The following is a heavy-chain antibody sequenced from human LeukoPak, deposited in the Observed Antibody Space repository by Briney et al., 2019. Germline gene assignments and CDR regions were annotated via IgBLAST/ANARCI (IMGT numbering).Heavy chain of an antibody. D-gene: IGHD3-9*01. V-gene: IGHV3-30*02. J-gene: IGHJ4*02. CDR3: ASLIRGSLRYFDWFS. Sequence: GGSLRLSCSVSGFIFSYYGMHWVRQAPGKGLEWVAFIRFDGSEKYYADSVKGRFTISRDNSKNTLYLQMNSLRAEDTAVYYCASLIRGSLRYFDWFSWGQGTLVTVSS. CDR1: GFIFSYYG. CDR2: IRFDGSEK.